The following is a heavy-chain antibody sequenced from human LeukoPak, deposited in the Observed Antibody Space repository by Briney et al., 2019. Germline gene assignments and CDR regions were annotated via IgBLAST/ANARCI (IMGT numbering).Heavy chain of an antibody. CDR1: GFTVSSNY. J-gene: IGHJ4*02. CDR2: IYSGDST. Sequence: GSLRLSCAASGFTVSSNYMSWVRQAPGKGLEWVSVIYSGDSTYYADSVKGRFTISRDNSKNTLYLQMNSLRAEDTAAYYCARVTRDGYNSLDYWGQGTLVTVSS. V-gene: IGHV3-66*01. D-gene: IGHD5-24*01. CDR3: ARVTRDGYNSLDY.